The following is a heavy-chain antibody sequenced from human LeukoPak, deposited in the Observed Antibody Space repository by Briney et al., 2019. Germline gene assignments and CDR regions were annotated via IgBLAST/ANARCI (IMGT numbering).Heavy chain of an antibody. CDR3: ARADSSGYYLFGGFDL. Sequence: GGSLRLSCEASGFTFSTFAMIWVRQPPGKGLEWVSSISTSSSYIYYADSVKGRFTISRDNARNSLYLQMNSLRAEDTAVYYCARADSSGYYLFGGFDLWGRGTLVTVSS. CDR1: GFTFSTFA. CDR2: ISTSSSYI. D-gene: IGHD3-22*01. J-gene: IGHJ2*01. V-gene: IGHV3-21*01.